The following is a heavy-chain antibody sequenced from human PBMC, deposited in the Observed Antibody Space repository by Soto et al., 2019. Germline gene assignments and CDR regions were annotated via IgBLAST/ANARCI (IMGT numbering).Heavy chain of an antibody. CDR3: AREKSGADALYCDL. Sequence: DVQVVESGGGLVKPGGSLRLSCAASGFTLSSYSMNWVRQAPGKGLEWVSSISSTSAYIYYADSVKGRFTISRDNAKDSLYLQMNSLRAEDTAVYYCAREKSGADALYCDLWGRGALVTVSS. CDR1: GFTLSSYS. CDR2: ISSTSAYI. J-gene: IGHJ2*01. V-gene: IGHV3-21*06. D-gene: IGHD1-26*01.